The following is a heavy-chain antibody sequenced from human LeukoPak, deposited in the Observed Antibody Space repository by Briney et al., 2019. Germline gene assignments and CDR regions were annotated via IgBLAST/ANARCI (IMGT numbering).Heavy chain of an antibody. CDR1: GFTVSSNY. J-gene: IGHJ4*02. D-gene: IGHD3-22*01. CDR2: IYSGGST. CDR3: ARELPLGYYYDSSGYYGAVEDY. V-gene: IGHV3-66*01. Sequence: PGGSLRLSCAASGFTVSSNYMSWVRQAPGKGLEWVSVIYSGGSTYYADSVKGRFTISRDNSKNTLYLQMNSLRAEDTAVYYCARELPLGYYYDSSGYYGAVEDYWGQGTLVTVSS.